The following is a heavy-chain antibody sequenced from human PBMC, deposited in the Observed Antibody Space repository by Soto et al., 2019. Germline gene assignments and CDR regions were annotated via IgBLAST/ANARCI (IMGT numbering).Heavy chain of an antibody. CDR3: VREYGYYDFWSGHFSPFYYYYMDV. Sequence: QVQLQQWGAGLLKPSETLSLTCAVYGGSFSDHYWSWIRQPPGKGLEWIGEINHSGSTNYNPSLKSRVTISIDTSKKQFSLKLSSVTAADTAVYYCVREYGYYDFWSGHFSPFYYYYMDVWGKGTTVTVS. D-gene: IGHD3-3*01. CDR2: INHSGST. V-gene: IGHV4-34*01. CDR1: GGSFSDHY. J-gene: IGHJ6*03.